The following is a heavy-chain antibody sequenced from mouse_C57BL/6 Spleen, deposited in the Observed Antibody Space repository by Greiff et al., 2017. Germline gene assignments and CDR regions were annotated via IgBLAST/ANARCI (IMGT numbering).Heavy chain of an antibody. V-gene: IGHV1-82*01. J-gene: IGHJ4*01. CDR2: IYPGDGDT. Sequence: VQLQQSGPELVKPGASVKISCKASGYAFSSSWMNWVKQRPGKGLEWIGRIYPGDGDTNYNGKFKGKATLTADKSSSTAYMQLSSLTSEDSAVYFCARSGTTGDYAMDYWGQGTSVTVSS. CDR3: ARSGTTGDYAMDY. D-gene: IGHD3-1*01. CDR1: GYAFSSSW.